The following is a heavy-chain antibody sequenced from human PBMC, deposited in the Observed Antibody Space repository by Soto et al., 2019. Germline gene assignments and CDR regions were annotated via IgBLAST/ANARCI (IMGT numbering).Heavy chain of an antibody. V-gene: IGHV4-30-4*01. CDR2: IYYSGST. Sequence: PSETLSLTCTVSGGSISSGDYYWSWIRQPPGKGLEWIGYIYYSGSTYYNPSLKSRVTISVDTSKNQFSLKLSPVTAADTAVYYCARGGPDFWSGHLMDVWGQGTKVTVSS. D-gene: IGHD3-3*01. J-gene: IGHJ6*02. CDR3: ARGGPDFWSGHLMDV. CDR1: GGSISSGDYY.